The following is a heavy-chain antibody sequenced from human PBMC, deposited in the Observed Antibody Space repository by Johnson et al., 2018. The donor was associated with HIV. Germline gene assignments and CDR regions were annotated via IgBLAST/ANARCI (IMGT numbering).Heavy chain of an antibody. V-gene: IGHV3-30*04. CDR2: ISYDGSNK. J-gene: IGHJ3*02. Sequence: QVLLVESGGGVVQPGTSMRLSCVVSGLNFSDYSMHWVRQTPGKGLEWVAVISYDGSNKYYADSVRGRFTISRDNSNNTLFLQMNSLRSEDTAVYYCAKAQRNYRGASDIWGQGTRVTVSS. CDR3: AKAQRNYRGASDI. CDR1: GLNFSDYS. D-gene: IGHD1-7*01.